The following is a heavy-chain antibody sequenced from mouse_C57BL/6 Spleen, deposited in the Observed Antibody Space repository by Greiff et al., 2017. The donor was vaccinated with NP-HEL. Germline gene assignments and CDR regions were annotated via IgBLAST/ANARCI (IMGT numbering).Heavy chain of an antibody. J-gene: IGHJ1*03. CDR2: IRLKSDNYAT. CDR3: TPLLLLRRYFDV. CDR1: GFTFSNYW. Sequence: EVKLMESGGGLVQPGGSMKLSCVASGFTFSNYWMNWVRQSPEKGLEWVAQIRLKSDNYATHYAESVKGRFTISRDDSKSSVYLQMNNLRAEDTGIYYCTPLLLLRRYFDVWGTGTTVTVSS. V-gene: IGHV6-3*01. D-gene: IGHD1-1*01.